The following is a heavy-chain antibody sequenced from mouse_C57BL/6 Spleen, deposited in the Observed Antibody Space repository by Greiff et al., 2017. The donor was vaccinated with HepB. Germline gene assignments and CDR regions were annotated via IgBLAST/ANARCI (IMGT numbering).Heavy chain of an antibody. D-gene: IGHD2-12*01. Sequence: EVQLVESGGDLVKPGGSLKLSCAASGFTFSSYGMSWVRQTPDKRLEWVATISSGGSYTYYPDSVKGRFTISRDNAKNTLYLQMSSLKSEDTAMYYCARRYSHPEENFDYWGQGTTLTVSS. V-gene: IGHV5-6*01. CDR3: ARRYSHPEENFDY. CDR2: ISSGGSYT. CDR1: GFTFSSYG. J-gene: IGHJ2*01.